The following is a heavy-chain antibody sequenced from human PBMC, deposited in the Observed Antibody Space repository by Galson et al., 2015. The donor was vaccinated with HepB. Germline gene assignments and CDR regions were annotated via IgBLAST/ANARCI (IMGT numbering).Heavy chain of an antibody. CDR1: GFTFSDYG. CDR2: ISYDGSKK. J-gene: IGHJ4*02. CDR3: AKVRVGFLGWSYFDY. Sequence: SLRLSCAASGFTFSDYGIHWVRQAPGKGLEWVAAISYDGSKKYYAVSVKGRFTISRDNSKNTLFLQVNGLRAEDTAVYYCAKVRVGFLGWSYFDYWGQGTLVTVSS. D-gene: IGHD3-3*01. V-gene: IGHV3-30*18.